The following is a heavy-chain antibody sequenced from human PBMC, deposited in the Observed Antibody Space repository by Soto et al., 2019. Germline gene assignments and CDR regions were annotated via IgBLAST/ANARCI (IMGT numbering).Heavy chain of an antibody. CDR2: IYYSGST. V-gene: IGHV4-39*01. D-gene: IGHD1-26*01. Sequence: QLQLQESGPGLVKPSETLSLTCTVSGGSISSSSYYWGWIRQPPGKGLEWIGSIYYSGSTYYNPSLKSRVTISVDTSKNQFSLKLSSVTAADTAVYYCARLVSSSDHAWPLGIDPWGQGTLVTVSS. CDR1: GGSISSSSYY. J-gene: IGHJ5*02. CDR3: ARLVSSSDHAWPLGIDP.